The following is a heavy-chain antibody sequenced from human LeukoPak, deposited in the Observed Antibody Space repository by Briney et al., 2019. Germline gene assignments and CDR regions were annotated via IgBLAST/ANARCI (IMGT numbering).Heavy chain of an antibody. J-gene: IGHJ4*02. CDR2: TNPNRGGT. CDR3: AXDAWGGGRPSDY. Sequence: ASVEVSFKASGYTFNGYYMHWGPPGSGQGVGGMGFTNPNRGGTNYAQKFQGRLTITRHKSISTPYMGGSRLGTDDTAGDYCAXDAWGGGRPSDYWGQGTLVTVSS. D-gene: IGHD2-15*01. CDR1: GYTFNGYY. V-gene: IGHV1-2*02.